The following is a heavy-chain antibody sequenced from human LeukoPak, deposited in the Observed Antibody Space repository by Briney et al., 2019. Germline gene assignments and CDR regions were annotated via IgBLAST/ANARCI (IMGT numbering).Heavy chain of an antibody. CDR2: VSGSGVST. J-gene: IGHJ6*02. Sequence: GGSLRLSCAASGFTFSSYAMSWVRQAPGKGLEWVSAVSGSGVSTYYADSVKGRFTISRDNSKNTLYLQMNSLRAEDTAVYNCAKAFYGGNSGRYYYGMDVWGQGTTVTVSS. V-gene: IGHV3-23*01. CDR3: AKAFYGGNSGRYYYGMDV. D-gene: IGHD4-17*01. CDR1: GFTFSSYA.